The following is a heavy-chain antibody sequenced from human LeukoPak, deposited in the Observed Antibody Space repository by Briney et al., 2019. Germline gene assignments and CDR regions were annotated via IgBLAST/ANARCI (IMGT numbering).Heavy chain of an antibody. D-gene: IGHD3-10*01. V-gene: IGHV1-2*02. Sequence: ASVKVSCKASGYTFTGSIMHWLRQAPGQGLEWMGWVDPNIGGTNYAQKFQGRVTLTRDTSINTAYMELSRLTSDDTALYYCARTSGVRGVMAYWGQGTLVTVSS. CDR2: VDPNIGGT. CDR3: ARTSGVRGVMAY. CDR1: GYTFTGSI. J-gene: IGHJ4*02.